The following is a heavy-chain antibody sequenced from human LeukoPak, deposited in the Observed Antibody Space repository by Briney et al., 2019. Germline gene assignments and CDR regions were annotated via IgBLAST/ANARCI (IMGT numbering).Heavy chain of an antibody. CDR2: IYYSGST. J-gene: IGHJ4*02. CDR3: ARGSGGWSDY. Sequence: SETLSLTCTVSGGSISSYYWSWIRQPPGKGPEWIGYIYYSGSTNYNPSLKSRVTISVDTSKNQFSLKLSSVTAADTAVYYCARGSGGWSDYWGQGTLVTVSS. CDR1: GGSISSYY. V-gene: IGHV4-59*01. D-gene: IGHD6-19*01.